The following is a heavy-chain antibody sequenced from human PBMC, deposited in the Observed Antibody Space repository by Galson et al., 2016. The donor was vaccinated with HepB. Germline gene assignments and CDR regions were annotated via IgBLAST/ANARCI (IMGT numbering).Heavy chain of an antibody. CDR1: GFTFSNYS. V-gene: IGHV3-48*02. Sequence: SLRLSCAGSGFTFSNYSMNWVRQAPGKGLEWVSDISSSSSNIYYADSVQGRFTISRDNAKNSLYLQMNSLRDEDTAGYYCARVRLRFLEWLPQDVWYFDLWGRCTLVTVSS. J-gene: IGHJ2*01. D-gene: IGHD3-3*01. CDR3: ARVRLRFLEWLPQDVWYFDL. CDR2: ISSSSSNI.